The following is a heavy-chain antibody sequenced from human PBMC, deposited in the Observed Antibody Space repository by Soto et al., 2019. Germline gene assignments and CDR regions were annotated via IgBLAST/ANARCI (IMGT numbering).Heavy chain of an antibody. J-gene: IGHJ6*03. CDR3: ARARYCSGGSCYAQGYANYYYYYMDV. Sequence: QVQLQESGPGLVKPSQTLSLTCTVSGGSISSGGYYWSWIRQHPGKGLEWIGYIYYSGSTYYNPSLKSRVTISVDTSKNQFSLKLGSVTAADTAVYYCARARYCSGGSCYAQGYANYYYYYMDVWGKGTTVTVSS. CDR1: GGSISSGGYY. V-gene: IGHV4-31*03. D-gene: IGHD2-15*01. CDR2: IYYSGST.